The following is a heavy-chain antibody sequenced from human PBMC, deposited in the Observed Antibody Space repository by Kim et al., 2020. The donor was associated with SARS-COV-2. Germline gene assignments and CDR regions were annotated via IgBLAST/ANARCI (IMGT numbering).Heavy chain of an antibody. V-gene: IGHV4-34*01. Sequence: SETLSLTCAVYGGSFSGYYWSWIRQPPGKGLEWIGEINHSGSTNYNPSLKSRVTISVDTSKNQFFLKLSSVTAADTAVYYCARTLSNLTTVTTVSWFVPWGQGTLVIDSS. J-gene: IGHJ5*02. CDR1: GGSFSGYY. D-gene: IGHD4-17*01. CDR3: ARTLSNLTTVTTVSWFVP. CDR2: INHSGST.